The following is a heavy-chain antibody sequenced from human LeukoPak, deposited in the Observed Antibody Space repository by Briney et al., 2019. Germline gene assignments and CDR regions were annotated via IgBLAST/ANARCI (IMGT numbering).Heavy chain of an antibody. CDR2: VSSSSSTI. J-gene: IGHJ4*02. Sequence: GGSLRLSCAASGFTFSSYSMNWVRQAPGKGLEWVSYVSSSSSTIYYADSVKGRFTISRDNAKNSLYLQMNSLRAEDTAVYYCARRSLGGVIGPKGGFDYWGQGTLVTVSS. CDR3: ARRSLGGVIGPKGGFDY. CDR1: GFTFSSYS. V-gene: IGHV3-48*01. D-gene: IGHD3-16*02.